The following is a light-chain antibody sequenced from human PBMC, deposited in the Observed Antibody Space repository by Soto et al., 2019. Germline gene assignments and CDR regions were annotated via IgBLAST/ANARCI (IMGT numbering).Light chain of an antibody. V-gene: IGKV3-20*01. J-gene: IGKJ2*01. CDR1: QSVSSSY. Sequence: EVVLTQSPATLSVSPGDRATLSCRASQSVSSSYLAWYQQKPGQAPRLLIYGASSRATGIPDRFSGSGSGTDFTLTISRLEPEDFAVYYCQQYGRSLYTFGQGTKLEIK. CDR2: GAS. CDR3: QQYGRSLYT.